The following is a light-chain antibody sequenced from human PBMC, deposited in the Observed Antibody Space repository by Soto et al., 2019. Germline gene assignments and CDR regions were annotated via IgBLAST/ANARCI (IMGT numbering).Light chain of an antibody. CDR3: QQYLNVPLT. CDR2: AAS. Sequence: IQVTQSPSSLSASVGDRVTITCRASQDISSYLAWYQQKPGKAPTLLIYAASTLQSGVPSRFSGSGFGTDFTLTISSLQAEDFASYYCQQYLNVPLTFGQGTRLEI. V-gene: IGKV1-9*01. CDR1: QDISSY. J-gene: IGKJ5*01.